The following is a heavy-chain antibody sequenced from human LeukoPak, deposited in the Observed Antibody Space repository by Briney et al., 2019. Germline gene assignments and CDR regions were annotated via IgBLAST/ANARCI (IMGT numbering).Heavy chain of an antibody. Sequence: GGSLRLSCAASGFTFSSYGMHWVRQAPGKGLEWVAVISYDGSNKYYADSVKGRFTISRDNAKNSLYLQMNSLRAEDTALYYCAKDRAAYDSSGSQRPGPLDYWGQGTLVTVSS. CDR1: GFTFSSYG. J-gene: IGHJ4*02. V-gene: IGHV3-30*18. CDR3: AKDRAAYDSSGSQRPGPLDY. D-gene: IGHD3-22*01. CDR2: ISYDGSNK.